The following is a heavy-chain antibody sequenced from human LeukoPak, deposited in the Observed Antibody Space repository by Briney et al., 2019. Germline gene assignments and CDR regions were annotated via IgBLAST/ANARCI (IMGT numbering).Heavy chain of an antibody. V-gene: IGHV1-2*02. CDR1: GDTFTGYY. CDR3: ARAAAREHYDFWSGYYSGTIFDY. CDR2: INPNSGGT. Sequence: GASVKVSCKASGDTFTGYYMHWVRQAPGQGLEWMGWINPNSGGTNYAQKFQGRVTMTRDTSISTAYMELSRLRSDDTAVYYCARAAAREHYDFWSGYYSGTIFDYWGQGTLVTVSS. D-gene: IGHD3-3*01. J-gene: IGHJ4*02.